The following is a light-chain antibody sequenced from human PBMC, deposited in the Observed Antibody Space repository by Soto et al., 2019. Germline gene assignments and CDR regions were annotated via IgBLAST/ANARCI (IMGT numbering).Light chain of an antibody. CDR2: GAF. CDR1: QSVRSN. J-gene: IGKJ1*01. V-gene: IGKV3-15*01. Sequence: EIVMTQSPGTLSLSPGERATLSCRASQSVRSNLAWYQQIPGQAPRLLIYGAFTRATGIPARFSGSGSGTEFTLAISSLQSEDFAVYYCQQYYSYPPATFGQGTKVEIK. CDR3: QQYYSYPPAT.